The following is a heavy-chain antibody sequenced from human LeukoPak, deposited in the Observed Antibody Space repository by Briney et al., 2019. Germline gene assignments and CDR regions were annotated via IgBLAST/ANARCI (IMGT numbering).Heavy chain of an antibody. J-gene: IGHJ3*02. CDR3: ARVPRPLFSSVRGAFDI. CDR1: GGSFSGYY. CDR2: INHSGST. V-gene: IGHV4-34*01. Sequence: PSETLSLTCALYGGSFSGYYWSWIRQPPGKGLEWIGEINHSGSTNYNPSLKSRVTISVDTSKNQFSLKLSSVTAADTAVYYCARVPRPLFSSVRGAFDIWGQGTMVTVSS. D-gene: IGHD2-21*02.